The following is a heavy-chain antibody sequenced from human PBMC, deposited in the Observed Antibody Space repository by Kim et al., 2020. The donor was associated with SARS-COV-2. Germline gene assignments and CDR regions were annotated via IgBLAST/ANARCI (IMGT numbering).Heavy chain of an antibody. V-gene: IGHV3-11*03. CDR1: GFTFSDYY. D-gene: IGHD1-20*01. J-gene: IGHJ5*02. CDR3: ARTGITGTTSDLGGFDP. Sequence: GGSLRLSCAASGFTFSDYYMSWIRQAPGKGLEWVSYISSSSSYTNYVDSVKGRFTISRDNAKNSLYLQMNSLRAEDTAVYYCARTGITGTTSDLGGFDPWGQGTLVTVSS. CDR2: ISSSSSYT.